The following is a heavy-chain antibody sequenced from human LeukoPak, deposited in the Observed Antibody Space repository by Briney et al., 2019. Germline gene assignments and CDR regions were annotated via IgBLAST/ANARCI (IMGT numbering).Heavy chain of an antibody. V-gene: IGHV3-9*01. J-gene: IGHJ4*02. CDR2: ISWNSGSI. CDR3: AKSSRGGSSTYYFDY. CDR1: GFTFDDYA. Sequence: GRSLRLSCAASGFTFDDYAMDWVRQAPGKGLEWVSGISWNSGSIGYADSVKGRFTISRDNAKNSLYLQMNGLRAEDTALYYCAKSSRGGSSTYYFDYWGQGTLVTVSS. D-gene: IGHD3-16*01.